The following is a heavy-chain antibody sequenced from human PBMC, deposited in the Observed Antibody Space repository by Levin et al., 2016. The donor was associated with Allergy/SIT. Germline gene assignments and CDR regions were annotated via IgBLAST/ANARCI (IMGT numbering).Heavy chain of an antibody. Sequence: WVRQAPGQGLEWMGWISAYNGNTNYAQKLQGRVTMTTDTSTSTAYMELRSLRSDDTAVYYCARGIYCSSTSCSFDYWGQGTLVTVSS. J-gene: IGHJ4*02. CDR3: ARGIYCSSTSCSFDY. V-gene: IGHV1-18*01. CDR2: ISAYNGNT. D-gene: IGHD2-2*01.